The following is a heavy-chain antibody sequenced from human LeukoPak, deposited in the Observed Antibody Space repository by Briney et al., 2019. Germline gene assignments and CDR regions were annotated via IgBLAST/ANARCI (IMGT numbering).Heavy chain of an antibody. CDR3: ARGITMTRQSRNSRGPLDY. CDR1: GGSVSSGSYY. J-gene: IGHJ4*02. CDR2: IYYNGNT. Sequence: SETLSLTCTVSGGSVSSGSYYWGWIRQPPGKGLEWIGTIYYNGNTYYNPSLKSRITISVDTSKHQFSLELSSVTAADTAVYYCARGITMTRQSRNSRGPLDYWGQGTLVTVSS. D-gene: IGHD3-22*01. V-gene: IGHV4-39*01.